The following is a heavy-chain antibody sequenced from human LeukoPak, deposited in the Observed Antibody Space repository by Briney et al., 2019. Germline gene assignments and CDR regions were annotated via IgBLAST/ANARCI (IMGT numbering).Heavy chain of an antibody. Sequence: GGSLRLSCAASGFTFSSYSMNWVRQAPGKGLEWVSSISSSSSYIYYADSVKGRFTISRDNAKNSLYLQMNSLRAEDTAVYYCARGHYYDSSGCYFLDYWGQGTLVTVSS. J-gene: IGHJ4*02. V-gene: IGHV3-21*01. CDR1: GFTFSSYS. CDR3: ARGHYYDSSGCYFLDY. D-gene: IGHD3-22*01. CDR2: ISSSSSYI.